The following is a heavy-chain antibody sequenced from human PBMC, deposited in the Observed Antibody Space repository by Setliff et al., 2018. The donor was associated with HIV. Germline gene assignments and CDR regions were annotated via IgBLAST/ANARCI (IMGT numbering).Heavy chain of an antibody. D-gene: IGHD3-3*01. V-gene: IGHV1-8*02. CDR2: MNPDSRNT. CDR3: ARVADRNYDFWSAYEY. CDR1: GYTFTNYD. J-gene: IGHJ4*02. Sequence: ASVKVSCKPSGYTFTNYDINWVRQAAGQGLEWMGWMNPDSRNTGYAQRFEGRVTLTRDTSIATAYMGLRSLTSDDTAVYYCARVADRNYDFWSAYEYWGQGTLVTVSS.